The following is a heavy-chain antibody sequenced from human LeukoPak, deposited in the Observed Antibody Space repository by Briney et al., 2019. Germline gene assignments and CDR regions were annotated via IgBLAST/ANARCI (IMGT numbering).Heavy chain of an antibody. CDR3: ASSVVGAHYYYYYGMDV. CDR2: IIPILGIA. V-gene: IGHV1-69*02. Sequence: ASVKVSCKASGYTFTGYYMHWVRQAPGQGLEWMGRIIPILGIANYAQKFQGRVTITADKSTSTAYMELSSLRSEDTAVYYCASSVVGAHYYYYYGMDVWGQGTTVTVSS. J-gene: IGHJ6*02. CDR1: GYTFTGYY. D-gene: IGHD1-26*01.